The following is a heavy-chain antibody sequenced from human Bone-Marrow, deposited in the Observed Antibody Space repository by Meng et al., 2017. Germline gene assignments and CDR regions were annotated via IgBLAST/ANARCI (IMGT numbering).Heavy chain of an antibody. CDR3: NWNDFGDY. CDR1: GFTFSNAW. V-gene: IGHV3-15*01. J-gene: IGHJ4*02. D-gene: IGHD1-1*01. CDR2: IKSKTDGETP. Sequence: VMLGGLGGGLVRPGGSLRLPLAASGFTFSNAWMSWVRQAPGRGLEWVARIKSKTDGETPDYAAPVKGRFTTSRDDSKNTLYLQMHSLKTEDTAVYYCNWNDFGDYWGQGALVTVSS.